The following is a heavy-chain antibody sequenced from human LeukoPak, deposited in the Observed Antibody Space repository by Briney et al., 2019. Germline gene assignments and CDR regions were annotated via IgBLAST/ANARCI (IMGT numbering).Heavy chain of an antibody. CDR3: VKDWRRASFFDP. CDR1: GCTCSNYA. Sequence: GGSLRVSCSASGCTCSNYAMHWVRQPPRKGLEYVSTINSNGCSTYYVNSVKGRFTISRDNSKNTVHLQMSSLRADDTAVYYCVKDWRRASFFDPWGQGTLVTVSS. CDR2: INSNGCST. J-gene: IGHJ5*02. V-gene: IGHV3-64D*06.